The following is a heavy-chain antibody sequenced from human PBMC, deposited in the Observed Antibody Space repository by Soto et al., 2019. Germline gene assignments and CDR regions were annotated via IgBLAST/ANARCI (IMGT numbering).Heavy chain of an antibody. D-gene: IGHD3-22*01. J-gene: IGHJ4*02. CDR3: VRATYFSDSSGYTRCLDY. CDR1: GFTLSDHY. V-gene: IGHV3-72*01. Sequence: PGGSLRLSCAVSGFTLSDHYIDWVRQAPGKGLEWVGRSRDKPQGYSTAYAASVKGRFTTSRDESKNSAYLQMNSLKTEDTAVYYCVRATYFSDSSGYTRCLDYCGQGTLVTVYS. CDR2: SRDKPQGYST.